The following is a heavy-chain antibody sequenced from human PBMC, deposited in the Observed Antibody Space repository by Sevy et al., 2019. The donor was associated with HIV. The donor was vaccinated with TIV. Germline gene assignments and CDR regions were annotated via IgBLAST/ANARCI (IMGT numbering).Heavy chain of an antibody. CDR1: GGTFSSYA. V-gene: IGHV1-69*13. CDR3: ARVGRFYDSSGYLTRDRYYYYYGIDV. J-gene: IGHJ6*02. Sequence: ASVKVSCKASGGTFSSYAISWVRQAPGQGLEWMGGIIPIFGTANYAQKFQGRVTITADESTSTAYMELSSLRSEDTAVYYCARVGRFYDSSGYLTRDRYYYYYGIDVRGQGTTVTVSS. D-gene: IGHD3-22*01. CDR2: IIPIFGTA.